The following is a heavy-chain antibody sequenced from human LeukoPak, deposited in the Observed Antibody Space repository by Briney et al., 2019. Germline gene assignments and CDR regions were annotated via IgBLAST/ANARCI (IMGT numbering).Heavy chain of an antibody. D-gene: IGHD1-14*01. V-gene: IGHV6-1*01. CDR3: ERDDGIGLDAFDV. CDR2: TYYRSKWYN. Sequence: SQTLSLTCAVSGDSVSSNSAAWNWIRQSPSRGLEWLGRTYYRSKWYNDYAVSVKSRITINPDTSKNQFSLQLNSVTPEDTAVYYCERDDGIGLDAFDVWSPGTMVTVSS. CDR1: GDSVSSNSAA. J-gene: IGHJ3*01.